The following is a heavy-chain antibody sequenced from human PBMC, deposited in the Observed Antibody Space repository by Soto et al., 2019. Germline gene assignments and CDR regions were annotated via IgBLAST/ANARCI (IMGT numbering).Heavy chain of an antibody. V-gene: IGHV3-23*01. CDR2: ISGSGGST. Sequence: GGSLRLSCAASGFTFSSYAMSWVRQAPGKGLEWVSAISGSGGSTYYADSVKGRFTISRDNSKNTLYLQMNSLRAEDTAVYYCAKDLHRTLRSGYFNWFDPWGQGTLVTISS. J-gene: IGHJ5*02. CDR3: AKDLHRTLRSGYFNWFDP. D-gene: IGHD5-12*01. CDR1: GFTFSSYA.